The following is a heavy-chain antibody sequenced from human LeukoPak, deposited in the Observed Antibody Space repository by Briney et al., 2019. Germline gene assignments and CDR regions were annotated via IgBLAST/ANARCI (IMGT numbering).Heavy chain of an antibody. CDR2: IYYSGTT. V-gene: IGHV4-59*12. CDR3: ARVRSGGSYSAEVVWFDP. CDR1: GGSMTGSY. J-gene: IGHJ5*02. D-gene: IGHD1-26*01. Sequence: SETLSLTCTVSGGSMTGSYWSWIRQPPGKGLEWIGYIYYSGTTNYNPSLKSRVTISVDTSKNQFSLKLSSVTAADTAVYYCARVRSGGSYSAEVVWFDPWGQGTLVTVSS.